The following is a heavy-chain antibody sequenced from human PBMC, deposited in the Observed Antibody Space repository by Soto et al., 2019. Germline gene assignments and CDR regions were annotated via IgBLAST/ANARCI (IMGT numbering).Heavy chain of an antibody. CDR1: GFTFSSYA. D-gene: IGHD1-26*01. J-gene: IGHJ4*02. Sequence: GGSLSLSCAASGFTFSSYAMHWVRQAPGKGLEWVAVISYDGSNKYYADSVKGRFTISRDNSKNTLYLQMNSLRAEDTAVYYCASWPVGATIPFDYWGQGTLVTVSS. CDR2: ISYDGSNK. V-gene: IGHV3-30-3*01. CDR3: ASWPVGATIPFDY.